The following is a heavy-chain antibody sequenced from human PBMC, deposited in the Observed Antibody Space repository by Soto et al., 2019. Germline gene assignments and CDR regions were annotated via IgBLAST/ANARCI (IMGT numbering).Heavy chain of an antibody. CDR3: AREGYYSGSGTYSPPRYYGMDV. V-gene: IGHV1-18*01. CDR2: ISDYNGNT. Sequence: QVQLVQSGVEVKKAGASVKVSCKASGYTFSSYGISWARQAPGQGLEWMGWISDYNGNTHDAQKCQGRLMRTTHTSPRAVYMELRGLRFDDTAVYFCAREGYYSGSGTYSPPRYYGMDVWGQGTTVTVSS. CDR1: GYTFSSYG. J-gene: IGHJ6*02. D-gene: IGHD3-10*01.